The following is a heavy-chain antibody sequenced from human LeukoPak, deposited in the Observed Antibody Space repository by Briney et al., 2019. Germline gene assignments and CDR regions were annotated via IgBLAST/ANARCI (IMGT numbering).Heavy chain of an antibody. V-gene: IGHV1-18*01. CDR1: GYTFNSHG. Sequence: ASVKVSCKASGYTFNSHGISWVRQAPGQGPEWMGWISAYNGDTNYALKLQGRVTMTTDRSTSTAYLELRSLRSDDTAVYYCARDPSNTSGWMTWFDPWGQGTLVTVSS. J-gene: IGHJ5*02. CDR3: ARDPSNTSGWMTWFDP. CDR2: ISAYNGDT. D-gene: IGHD6-19*01.